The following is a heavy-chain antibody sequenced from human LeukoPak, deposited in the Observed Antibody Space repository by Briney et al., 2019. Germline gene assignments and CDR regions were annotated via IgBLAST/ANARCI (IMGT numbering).Heavy chain of an antibody. Sequence: SGGSLRLSCAASRFTFSSYGMHSVRQTPGKGPECVAFIRHDGSYQQYADSVKGRFTVSRDNSKDTVYLQMNSLRTEDTAVYYCAKNQDSSDYPRDFDYWGQGTLVTVSS. D-gene: IGHD6-19*01. J-gene: IGHJ4*02. CDR1: RFTFSSYG. CDR3: AKNQDSSDYPRDFDY. V-gene: IGHV3-30*02. CDR2: IRHDGSYQ.